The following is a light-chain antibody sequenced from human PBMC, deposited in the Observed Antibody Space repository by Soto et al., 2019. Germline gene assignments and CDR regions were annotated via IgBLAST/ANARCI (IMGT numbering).Light chain of an antibody. J-gene: IGKJ1*01. CDR1: QSVSTNY. V-gene: IGKV3-20*01. Sequence: DIVLTQSPGTLSLSPGERATLSCRASQSVSTNYLAWYQQKPGQAPRLLIYGASSRATGIPDRFSGSGSGTDFTLAISRLEPEDFAVYYCQQYGSSPLTFGQGTKVEIK. CDR2: GAS. CDR3: QQYGSSPLT.